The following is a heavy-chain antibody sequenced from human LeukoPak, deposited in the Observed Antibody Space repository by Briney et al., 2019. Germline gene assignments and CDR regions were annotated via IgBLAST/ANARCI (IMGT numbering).Heavy chain of an antibody. J-gene: IGHJ4*02. CDR2: IYYSGST. CDR1: GGSISSSSYY. CDR3: ARQAPCSGGSCYPASLDY. D-gene: IGHD2-15*01. Sequence: SETLSLTCTVSGGSISSSSYYWGWIRQPPGKGLEWIGSIYYSGSTYYNPSLKSRVTISVDTSKNQFSLKLSSVTAADTAVYYCARQAPCSGGSCYPASLDYWGQGTLVTVSS. V-gene: IGHV4-39*01.